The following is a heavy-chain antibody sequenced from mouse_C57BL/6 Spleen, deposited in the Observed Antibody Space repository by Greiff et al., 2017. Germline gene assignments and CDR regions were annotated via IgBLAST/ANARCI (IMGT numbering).Heavy chain of an antibody. D-gene: IGHD1-1*01. CDR2: IWSGGST. CDR1: GFSLTSYG. CDR3: ARYYGSSYRYFDV. Sequence: VKLVESGPGLVQPSQSLSITCTVSGFSLTSYGVHWVRQSPGKGLEWLGVIWSGGSTDYNAAFISRLSISKDNSKSQVFFKMNSLQADDTAIYYCARYYGSSYRYFDVWGTGTTVTVSS. V-gene: IGHV2-2*01. J-gene: IGHJ1*03.